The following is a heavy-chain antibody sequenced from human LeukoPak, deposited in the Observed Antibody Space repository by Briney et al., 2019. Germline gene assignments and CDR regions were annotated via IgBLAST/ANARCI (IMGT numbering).Heavy chain of an antibody. Sequence: GGSLRPSCAASGFTFSSYSMNWVRQAPGKGLEWVSSISSSSSYIYYADSVKGRFTISRDNAKNSLYLQMNSLRAEDTAVYYCARASGCSSTSCYFDYWGQGTLVTVSS. V-gene: IGHV3-21*01. CDR2: ISSSSSYI. J-gene: IGHJ4*02. CDR3: ARASGCSSTSCYFDY. CDR1: GFTFSSYS. D-gene: IGHD2-2*01.